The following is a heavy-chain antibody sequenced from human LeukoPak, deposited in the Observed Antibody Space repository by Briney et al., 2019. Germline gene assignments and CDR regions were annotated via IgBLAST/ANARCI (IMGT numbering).Heavy chain of an antibody. J-gene: IGHJ4*02. CDR2: IYYSGST. Sequence: SETLSLTCAVYGGSFSGYYWSWIRQPPGKGLEWIGSIYYSGSTYYNPSLKSRVTISVDTSKNQFSLKLSSVTAADTAVYYCARDWGEYSDFDYWGQGTLVTVSS. D-gene: IGHD3-16*01. CDR3: ARDWGEYSDFDY. V-gene: IGHV4-34*01. CDR1: GGSFSGYY.